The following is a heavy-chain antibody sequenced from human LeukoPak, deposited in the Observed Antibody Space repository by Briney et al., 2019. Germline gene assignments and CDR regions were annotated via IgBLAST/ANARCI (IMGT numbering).Heavy chain of an antibody. CDR1: GFTFSSYS. J-gene: IGHJ3*02. V-gene: IGHV3-21*01. CDR2: ISSSSYI. D-gene: IGHD6-19*01. Sequence: GGSLRLSCAASGFTFSSYSMNWVRQAPGKGLEWVSSISSSSYIYYADSVKGRFTISRDNAKNSLYLQMNSLRAEDTAVYYCARDRPVADAFDIWGQGTMVTVSS. CDR3: ARDRPVADAFDI.